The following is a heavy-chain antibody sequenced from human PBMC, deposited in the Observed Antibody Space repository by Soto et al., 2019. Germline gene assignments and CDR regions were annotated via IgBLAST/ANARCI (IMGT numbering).Heavy chain of an antibody. CDR3: ARDVVAAAVLFLDYYYYYGMDV. Sequence: ASVKVSCKAPGGIFSSYVINWVRQAPGQGLEWMGIINPSGGSTSYAQKFQGRVTMTRDTSTSTVYMELSSLRSEDTAVYYCARDVVAAAVLFLDYYYYYGMDVWGQGTTVTVSS. V-gene: IGHV1-46*03. J-gene: IGHJ6*02. D-gene: IGHD6-13*01. CDR1: GGIFSSYV. CDR2: INPSGGST.